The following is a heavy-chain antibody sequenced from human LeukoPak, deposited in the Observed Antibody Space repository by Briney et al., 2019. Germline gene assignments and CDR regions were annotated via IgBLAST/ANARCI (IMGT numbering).Heavy chain of an antibody. CDR1: GFTFSSYV. D-gene: IGHD3-10*01. CDR2: ISADGSEK. Sequence: GRSLRLSCAASGFTFSSYVMHWVRQAPGKGLQWAAVISADGSEKYYADSAKGRFTISRDNSKNQVYLQMNRLRAEDTAVYYCAKGVRGVIAYYFDYWGQGTLVTVSS. CDR3: AKGVRGVIAYYFDY. V-gene: IGHV3-30*18. J-gene: IGHJ4*02.